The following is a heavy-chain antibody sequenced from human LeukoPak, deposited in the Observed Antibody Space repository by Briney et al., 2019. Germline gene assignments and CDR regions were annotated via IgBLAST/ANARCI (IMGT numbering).Heavy chain of an antibody. D-gene: IGHD6-13*01. J-gene: IGHJ3*02. Sequence: PSETLSLTCAVYGGSFSGYYWSWIRQPPGKGLEWIGEINHSGSTNYNPSLKSRVTISVDTSKNQFSLKLSSVTAADTAVYYCAREISGSSSAFDIWGQGTMVTVSS. V-gene: IGHV4-34*01. CDR3: AREISGSSSAFDI. CDR2: INHSGST. CDR1: GGSFSGYY.